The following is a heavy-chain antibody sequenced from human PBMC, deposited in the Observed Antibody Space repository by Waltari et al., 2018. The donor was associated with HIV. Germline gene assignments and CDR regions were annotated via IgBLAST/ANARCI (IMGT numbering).Heavy chain of an antibody. J-gene: IGHJ4*02. CDR3: ASGGVRSSKYPPGIFDF. CDR2: LYYSGTT. D-gene: IGHD2-8*02. Sequence: QLQLQEAGPGLVKPSETLSLTCTVSGGSINSTDYYWGCFRQPPGKGLQWIGSLYYSGTTVYHPSLEGRVTISVDTPKSQFTLKVGSVTVTDTAVYYCASGGVRSSKYPPGIFDFWGQGALITVSS. CDR1: GGSINSTDYY. V-gene: IGHV4-39*01.